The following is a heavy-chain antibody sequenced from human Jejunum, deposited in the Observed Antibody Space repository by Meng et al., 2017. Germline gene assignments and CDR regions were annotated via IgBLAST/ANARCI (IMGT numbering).Heavy chain of an antibody. CDR2: TYYRSKWSS. CDR3: ARKAVAVGTFDY. D-gene: IGHD6-19*01. CDR1: GDSVSSNSAA. V-gene: IGHV6-1*01. Sequence: SGPGIANPSQTLSLPSDISGDSVSSNSAAWNWIRQSPSRGLEWLGRTYYRSKWSSDYAVSVRSRITINADTSKNQFSLQLNSVTPEDTAVYYCARKAVAVGTFDYWGQGTLVTVSS. J-gene: IGHJ4*02.